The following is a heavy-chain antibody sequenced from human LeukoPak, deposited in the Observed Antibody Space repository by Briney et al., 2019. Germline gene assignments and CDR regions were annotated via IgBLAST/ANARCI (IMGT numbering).Heavy chain of an antibody. J-gene: IGHJ4*02. CDR1: GFASSTYG. Sequence: PGGSLRLSCAASGFASSTYGMSWVRQAPGKGLEGVSAMSGSGGSTYYADSVKGRFTISRDKSRNTLYLQMNSLRAEDTAGYYCSKLYYYDSSGYSGSDYWGQGTLVSVSS. D-gene: IGHD3-22*01. CDR2: MSGSGGST. V-gene: IGHV3-23*01. CDR3: SKLYYYDSSGYSGSDY.